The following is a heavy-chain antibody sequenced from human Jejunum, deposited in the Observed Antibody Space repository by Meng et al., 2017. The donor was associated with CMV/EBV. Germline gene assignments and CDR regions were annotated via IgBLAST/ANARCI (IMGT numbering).Heavy chain of an antibody. J-gene: IGHJ4*02. Sequence: QGQLVRCVAEVKQPGASTKVSCKASGYTFTNYYRPWVRQAPGQGLEWMGIINTSVGYTSHAQKFQGRVTMTRDTSTSTVHMEVSSLRSADTAVYYCARASRVLGGFDYWGQGTLVTVSS. CDR1: GYTFTNYY. CDR2: INTSVGYT. D-gene: IGHD3-16*01. CDR3: ARASRVLGGFDY. V-gene: IGHV1-46*01.